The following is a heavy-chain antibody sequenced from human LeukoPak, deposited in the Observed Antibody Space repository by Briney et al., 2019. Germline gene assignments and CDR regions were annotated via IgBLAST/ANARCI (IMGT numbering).Heavy chain of an antibody. CDR3: ATYSGVHHKTFDD. CDR2: ISGGGDAT. D-gene: IGHD1-26*01. V-gene: IGHV3-23*01. J-gene: IGHJ4*02. Sequence: GGSLRLSCAASDFSFITYAMSWVRQAPGKGLEWVSTISGGGDATYYADSVKGRFTISRDNAKNSLYLQMNSLRVEDTALYFCATYSGVHHKTFDDWGQGTLVTVSS. CDR1: DFSFITYA.